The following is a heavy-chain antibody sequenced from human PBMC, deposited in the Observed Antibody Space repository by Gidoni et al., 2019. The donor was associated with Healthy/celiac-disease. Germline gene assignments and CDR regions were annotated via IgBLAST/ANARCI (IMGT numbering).Heavy chain of an antibody. J-gene: IGHJ2*01. V-gene: IGHV4-61*02. D-gene: IGHD6-6*01. Sequence: QVQLQESGPGLVKPSQTLSLTWTVSGGSISSGSYYWSWIRQPAGKGLEWIGRIYTSGSTNYNPSLKSRVTISVDTSKNQFSLKLSSVTAADTAVYYCARVLTSVEMATWGYFDLWGRGTLVTVSS. CDR1: GGSISSGSYY. CDR3: ARVLTSVEMATWGYFDL. CDR2: IYTSGST.